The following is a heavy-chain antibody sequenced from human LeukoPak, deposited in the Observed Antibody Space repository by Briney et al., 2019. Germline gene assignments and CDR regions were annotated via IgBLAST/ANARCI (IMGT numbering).Heavy chain of an antibody. CDR1: GYTFTSYG. Sequence: GASVKVSCKASGYTFTSYGISWVRQAPGQGLEWMGWISAYNGNTNYAQKLQGRVTMTTDTSTSTAYMELSSLRSEDTAVYYCASRYCSSTSCYTPYYFDYWGQGTLVTVSS. V-gene: IGHV1-18*01. J-gene: IGHJ4*02. D-gene: IGHD2-2*02. CDR3: ASRYCSSTSCYTPYYFDY. CDR2: ISAYNGNT.